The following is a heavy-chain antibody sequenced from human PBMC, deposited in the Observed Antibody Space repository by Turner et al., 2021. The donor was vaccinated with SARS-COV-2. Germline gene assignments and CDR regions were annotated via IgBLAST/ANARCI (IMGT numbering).Heavy chain of an antibody. CDR3: ACRGGVGGSYRYPPYLYYGMDV. CDR2: IGGIGNST. D-gene: IGHD3-16*02. Sequence: EVQLLESGGGLVQPGGSLRLSCAASGFTFSSYAMSWVRQAPGRGRGWVCVIGGIGNSTYSDDSGRARFTTTKNNSKNPLYLQMTSRRAEDTAVYYCACRGGVGGSYRYPPYLYYGMDVWGQGTTVTVSS. CDR1: GFTFSSYA. V-gene: IGHV3-23*01. J-gene: IGHJ6*02.